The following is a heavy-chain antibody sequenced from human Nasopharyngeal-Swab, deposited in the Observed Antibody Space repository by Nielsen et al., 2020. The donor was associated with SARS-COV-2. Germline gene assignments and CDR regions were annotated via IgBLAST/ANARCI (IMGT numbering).Heavy chain of an antibody. CDR2: INHSGST. Sequence: GSLRLSCAVYGASFSVYYWSWIRQPPGKGLEWIGEINHSGSTNYNPSLKSRVTISVDTSKNQFSLKLSSVTAADTAVYYCARGWYDFWSGYFSNGMDVWGQGTTVTVSS. CDR1: GASFSVYY. D-gene: IGHD3-3*01. J-gene: IGHJ6*02. V-gene: IGHV4-34*01. CDR3: ARGWYDFWSGYFSNGMDV.